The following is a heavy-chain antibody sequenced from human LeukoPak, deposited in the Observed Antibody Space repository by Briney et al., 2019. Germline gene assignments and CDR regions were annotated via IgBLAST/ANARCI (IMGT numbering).Heavy chain of an antibody. J-gene: IGHJ2*01. V-gene: IGHV4-39*07. CDR1: GGSIRSSYYY. CDR2: IYDSGST. Sequence: SETLSLTCTVSGGSIRSSYYYWGWIRQPPGKGLEWIGSIYDSGSTYYNPSLKSRVTISVDTSKNQFSLKLSSVTAADTAVYYCARERHLSDDFWSGYYPRRYFDLWGRGTLVTVSS. CDR3: ARERHLSDDFWSGYYPRRYFDL. D-gene: IGHD3-3*01.